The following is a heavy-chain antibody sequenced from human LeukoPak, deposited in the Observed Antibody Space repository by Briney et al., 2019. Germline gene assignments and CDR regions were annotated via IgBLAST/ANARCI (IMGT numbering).Heavy chain of an antibody. J-gene: IGHJ4*02. V-gene: IGHV4-34*01. CDR2: INHSGST. D-gene: IGHD5-18*01. CDR3: AKRIQPRRGFDY. Sequence: SETLSLTCAVYGGSFSGYYWSWIRQPPGKGLEWIGEINHSGSTNYNPSLKSRVTISVDTSKNQFSLKRSSVTAADTAVYYCAKRIQPRRGFDYWGQGTLVTVSS. CDR1: GGSFSGYY.